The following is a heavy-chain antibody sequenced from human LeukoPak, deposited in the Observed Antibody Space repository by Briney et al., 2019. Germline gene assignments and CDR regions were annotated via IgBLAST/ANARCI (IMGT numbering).Heavy chain of an antibody. CDR2: IYYSGST. J-gene: IGHJ4*02. CDR1: GGSISSYY. D-gene: IGHD2-8*02. V-gene: IGHV4-59*08. Sequence: SETLSLTCTVSGGSISSYYWSWIRQPPGKGLEWIGYIYYSGSTNYSPSLKSRVTITVDTSQNQFSLKLSSVTAADTAVYYCARRYGWGFDYWGQGTLVTVSS. CDR3: ARRYGWGFDY.